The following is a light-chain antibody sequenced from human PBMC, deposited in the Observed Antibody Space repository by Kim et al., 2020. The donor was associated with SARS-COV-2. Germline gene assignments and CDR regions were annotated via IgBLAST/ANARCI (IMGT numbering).Light chain of an antibody. V-gene: IGLV2-8*01. J-gene: IGLJ2*01. CDR1: SSDVGGHNY. Sequence: QSALTQPPSASGSPGQSVTISCTGTSSDVGGHNYVSWYQQHPGTGPKLIIFEVNKRPSGVPDRFSGSKSGNAASLTVSGLQAEDEAVYYCSSYAGRVIFGGGTQLTVL. CDR2: EVN. CDR3: SSYAGRVI.